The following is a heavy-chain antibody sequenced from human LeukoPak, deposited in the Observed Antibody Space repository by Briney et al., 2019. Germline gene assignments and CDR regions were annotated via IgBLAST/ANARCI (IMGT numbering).Heavy chain of an antibody. J-gene: IGHJ4*02. V-gene: IGHV1-58*01. CDR1: GFTFSGSA. CDR2: IIVDSGKT. D-gene: IGHD3-10*01. Sequence: SVKVSCKASGFTFSGSAVQWVRQARGQRLEWLGWIIVDSGKTHYLQKLQERVTITRDMSTNTAYMEPSSLRSEDTAVYYCAADATPLVRGLIIAFGYWGQGTQVTVSS. CDR3: AADATPLVRGLIIAFGY.